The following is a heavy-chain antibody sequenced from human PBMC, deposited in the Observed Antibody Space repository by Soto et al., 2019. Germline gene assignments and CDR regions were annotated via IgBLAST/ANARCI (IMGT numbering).Heavy chain of an antibody. CDR3: AGDCSSTSCYTGDRADY. CDR2: IWYDGSNK. V-gene: IGHV3-33*01. Sequence: QVQLVESGGGVVQPGRSLRLSCAASGFTFSSYGMHWVRQAPGKGLEWEAVIWYDGSNKYYADSVKGRFTISRDNSKKTLYLQRNGLGADDTAGYYCAGDCSSTSCYTGDRADYWGQGTLVTVSS. D-gene: IGHD2-2*02. CDR1: GFTFSSYG. J-gene: IGHJ4*02.